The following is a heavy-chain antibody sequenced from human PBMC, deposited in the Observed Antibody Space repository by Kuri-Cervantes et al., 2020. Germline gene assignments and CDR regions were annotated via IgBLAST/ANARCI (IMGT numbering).Heavy chain of an antibody. CDR3: ARDATAEQGTNDYGDYGNFDY. CDR2: ISYDGSNK. Sequence: GESLKISCAASGFTFSSYAMHWVRQAPGKGLEWVAVISYDGSNKYYADSVKGRFTISRDNSKNTLYLQMNSLRAEDTAVYYCARDATAEQGTNDYGDYGNFDYWGQGTLVTVSS. D-gene: IGHD4-17*01. CDR1: GFTFSSYA. V-gene: IGHV3-30-3*01. J-gene: IGHJ4*02.